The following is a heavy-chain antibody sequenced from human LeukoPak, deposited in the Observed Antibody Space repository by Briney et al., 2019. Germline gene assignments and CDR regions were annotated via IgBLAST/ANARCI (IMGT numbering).Heavy chain of an antibody. D-gene: IGHD2-2*01. CDR2: ISGSGGST. J-gene: IGHJ4*02. CDR1: GFTFSSYA. CDR3: ARGVVPAAGGY. V-gene: IGHV3-23*01. Sequence: PGGSLRLSCAASGFTFSSYAMSWVRQAPGKGLEWVSAISGSGGSTYYADSVKGRFTISRDNAKNSLYLQMNSLRAEDTAVYYCARGVVPAAGGYWGQGTLVTVSS.